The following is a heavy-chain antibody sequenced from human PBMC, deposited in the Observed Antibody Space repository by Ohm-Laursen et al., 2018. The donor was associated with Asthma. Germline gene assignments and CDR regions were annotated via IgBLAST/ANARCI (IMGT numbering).Heavy chain of an antibody. CDR3: VKGRDGSGSSYRGY. D-gene: IGHD3-10*01. Sequence: SLRLSCAASGFTFSSYAMHWVRQAPGKGLEYVSAISSNGGSTYYADSVKGRFTISRDNSKNTLYLQMSSLRAEDTAVYYCVKGRDGSGSSYRGYWGQGTLVTVSS. V-gene: IGHV3-64D*08. CDR2: ISSNGGST. CDR1: GFTFSSYA. J-gene: IGHJ4*02.